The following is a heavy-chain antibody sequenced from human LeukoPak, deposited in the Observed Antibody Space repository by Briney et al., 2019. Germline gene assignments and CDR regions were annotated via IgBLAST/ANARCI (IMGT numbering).Heavy chain of an antibody. Sequence: PSETLSLTCAVYGGSFSGYYWSWIRQPPGKGLEWIGEINHSGSTNHNPSLKSRVTISVDTSKNQFSLKLSSVTAADTAVYYCARALIAAAGTPPDYWGQGTLVTVSS. J-gene: IGHJ4*02. CDR3: ARALIAAAGTPPDY. CDR1: GGSFSGYY. D-gene: IGHD6-13*01. CDR2: INHSGST. V-gene: IGHV4-34*01.